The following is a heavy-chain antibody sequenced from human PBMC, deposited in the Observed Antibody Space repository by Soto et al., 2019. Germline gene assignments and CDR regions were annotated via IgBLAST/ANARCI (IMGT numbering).Heavy chain of an antibody. D-gene: IGHD2-2*01. Sequence: EVQLLESGAGLVQPGGSLRLSCAASGFTFSSYAMSWVRQAPGKGLEWVSGISTSGDSTYYADSVKGRFTISRDNSKETLYRQMNSLRAGDTAVYYCAITSRYCSSTSCYADWGQGTLVTVSS. CDR1: GFTFSSYA. CDR3: AITSRYCSSTSCYAD. J-gene: IGHJ4*02. V-gene: IGHV3-23*01. CDR2: ISTSGDST.